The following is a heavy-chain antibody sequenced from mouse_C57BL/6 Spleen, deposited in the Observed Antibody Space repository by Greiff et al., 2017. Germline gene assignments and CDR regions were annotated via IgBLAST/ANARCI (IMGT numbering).Heavy chain of an antibody. Sequence: EVQLQQSVAELVRPGASVKLSCTGSGFNIKNTYMHWVKQRPEQGLEWIGRIDPANGNTKYAPKFQGKATITADTYSNTAYLQLSSLTSEDTAIYYCARLYYYGSSYYAMDYWGQGTSVTVSS. CDR3: ARLYYYGSSYYAMDY. CDR2: IDPANGNT. CDR1: GFNIKNTY. J-gene: IGHJ4*01. V-gene: IGHV14-3*01. D-gene: IGHD1-1*01.